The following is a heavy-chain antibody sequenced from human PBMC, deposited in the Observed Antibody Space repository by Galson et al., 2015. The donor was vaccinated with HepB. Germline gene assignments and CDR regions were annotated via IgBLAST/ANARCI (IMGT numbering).Heavy chain of an antibody. CDR3: AHSAHIEDIVVAPAVI. J-gene: IGHJ4*02. D-gene: IGHD2-2*01. V-gene: IGHV2-5*02. CDR1: GFSLSTSGVG. Sequence: PALVKPTQTLTLTCTFSGFSLSTSGVGVGWIRQPPGKALEWLAPIYWDDDKRYSPSLKSRLTITKDTSKNQVVLTMTNMDPVDTATYYCAHSAHIEDIVVAPAVIWGQGTLVTVSS. CDR2: IYWDDDK.